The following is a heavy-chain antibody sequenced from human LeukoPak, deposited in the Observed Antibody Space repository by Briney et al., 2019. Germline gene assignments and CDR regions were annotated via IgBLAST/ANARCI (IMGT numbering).Heavy chain of an antibody. Sequence: PGGSLRLSCAASGSTFSSYSMYWVRQAPGKGLEWVSCISSSSSYIYYADSVKGRFTISRDNAKNSLYLQMNSLRAEDTAVYYCAGKNEYSYGSIFDYWGQGTLVTVSS. D-gene: IGHD5-18*01. V-gene: IGHV3-21*01. CDR3: AGKNEYSYGSIFDY. CDR2: ISSSSSYI. CDR1: GSTFSSYS. J-gene: IGHJ4*02.